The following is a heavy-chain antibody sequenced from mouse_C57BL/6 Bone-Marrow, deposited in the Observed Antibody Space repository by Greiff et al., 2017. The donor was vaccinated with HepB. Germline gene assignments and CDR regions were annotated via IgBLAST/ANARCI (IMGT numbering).Heavy chain of an antibody. Sequence: VQLQQSGAELVKPGASVKISCKASGYAFSSYWMNWVKQRPGKGLEWIGQIYPGDGDTNYNGKFKGKATLTADKSSSTAYMQLSSLTSEDSAVYFCARRNYYGSSSPVDYWGQGTTLTVSS. CDR3: ARRNYYGSSSPVDY. D-gene: IGHD1-1*01. CDR1: GYAFSSYW. CDR2: IYPGDGDT. V-gene: IGHV1-80*01. J-gene: IGHJ2*01.